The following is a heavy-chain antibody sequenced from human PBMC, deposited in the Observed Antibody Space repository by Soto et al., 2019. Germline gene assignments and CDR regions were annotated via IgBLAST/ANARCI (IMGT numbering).Heavy chain of an antibody. J-gene: IGHJ6*02. Sequence: SETLSLTCAVSGGSISSGGYSWSWIRQPPGKGLEWIGYIYHNGSPYYNPSLKSRVTISVDRSKNQFSLKLSSVTAADTAVYYCARVPDVWGQGTTVTVSS. CDR3: ARVPDV. CDR1: GGSISSGGYS. V-gene: IGHV4-30-2*01. CDR2: IYHNGSP.